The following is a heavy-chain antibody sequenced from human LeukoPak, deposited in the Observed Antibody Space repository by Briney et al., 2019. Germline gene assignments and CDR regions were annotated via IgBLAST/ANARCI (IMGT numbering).Heavy chain of an antibody. Sequence: SETLSLTCAVSGGSISSSNWWSWVRQPPGKGLEWIGEIYHSGSTNYNPSLKSRVTISVGKSKNQFSLKLSSVTAADTAVYYCARKGYYDSYYWGQGTLVTVSS. V-gene: IGHV4-4*02. CDR2: IYHSGST. CDR3: ARKGYYDSYY. D-gene: IGHD3-22*01. CDR1: GGSISSSNW. J-gene: IGHJ4*02.